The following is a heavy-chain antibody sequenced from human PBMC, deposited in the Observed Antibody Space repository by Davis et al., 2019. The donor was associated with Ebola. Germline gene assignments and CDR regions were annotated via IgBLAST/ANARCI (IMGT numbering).Heavy chain of an antibody. CDR3: AKFEYDSSGAIDY. CDR2: ISYDGSNK. J-gene: IGHJ4*02. V-gene: IGHV3-30*18. D-gene: IGHD3-22*01. Sequence: GESLKISCAASGFTFSSYGMHWVRQAPGKGLEWVAVISYDGSNKYYADSVKGRFTISRDNSKNTLYLQMNSLRAEDTAVYYCAKFEYDSSGAIDYWGQGTLVTVSS. CDR1: GFTFSSYG.